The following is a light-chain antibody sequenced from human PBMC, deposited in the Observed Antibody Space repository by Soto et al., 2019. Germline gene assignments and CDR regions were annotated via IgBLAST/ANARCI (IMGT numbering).Light chain of an antibody. J-gene: IGKJ1*01. Sequence: DIQMTQSASTLSTSVGDRVTITCRASQSISSWLAWYQQKPGKAPKVLIYKASSLESGVPSRFSGSGSGTEFTLTISSLQPDDFATYYCQQYNSYPWTFGQGTK. CDR1: QSISSW. CDR2: KAS. V-gene: IGKV1-5*03. CDR3: QQYNSYPWT.